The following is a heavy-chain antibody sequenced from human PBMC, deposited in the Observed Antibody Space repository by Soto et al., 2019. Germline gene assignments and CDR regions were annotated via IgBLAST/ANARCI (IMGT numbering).Heavy chain of an antibody. Sequence: RASVKVSCKASGYTFTSYAMHWVRQAPGQRLEWMGWINAGNGNTKYSQKFQGRVTITRDTSASTAYMELSSLRSEDTAVYYCACSARNVNSYGLDVDYWGLGTLVTVSS. D-gene: IGHD5-18*01. CDR1: GYTFTSYA. V-gene: IGHV1-3*01. CDR3: ACSARNVNSYGLDVDY. J-gene: IGHJ4*02. CDR2: INAGNGNT.